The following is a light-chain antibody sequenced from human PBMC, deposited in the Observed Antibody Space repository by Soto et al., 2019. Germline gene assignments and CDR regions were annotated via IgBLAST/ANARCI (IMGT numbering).Light chain of an antibody. CDR1: ENVGTN. CDR3: QQYNNWGLS. CDR2: GSS. Sequence: IVMTQSPATLSVSPGEGVTLSCRASENVGTNVAWYQQKPGQAPRLLIYGSSTRATGIPATFSGSGSETEFTLTISSLQSEESAVYYCQQYNNWGLSFGGGTKVDIK. V-gene: IGKV3D-15*01. J-gene: IGKJ4*01.